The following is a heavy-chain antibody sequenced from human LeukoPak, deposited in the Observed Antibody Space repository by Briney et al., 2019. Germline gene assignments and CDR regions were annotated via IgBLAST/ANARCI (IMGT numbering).Heavy chain of an antibody. D-gene: IGHD6-13*01. Sequence: GGSLRLSCAASGFTFSTYAMHWVRQAPGRGLEYVSAISSNGGDTFYANSVKGRFTISTDNSKNTLYLQMGSLRPEDMAVYYCARGHISSWFDAFDIWGQGTMVTVSS. CDR3: ARGHISSWFDAFDI. CDR1: GFTFSTYA. J-gene: IGHJ3*02. CDR2: ISSNGGDT. V-gene: IGHV3-64*01.